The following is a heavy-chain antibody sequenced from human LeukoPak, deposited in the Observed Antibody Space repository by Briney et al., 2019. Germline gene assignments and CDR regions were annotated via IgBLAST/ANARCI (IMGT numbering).Heavy chain of an antibody. CDR3: ARDGIQLWMLQLDY. V-gene: IGHV1-18*01. D-gene: IGHD5-18*01. CDR2: ISAYNGNT. Sequence: ASVKVSCKASGYTFTSYGISWVRQAPGQGLEWMGWISAYNGNTNYAQKLQGRVTMTTDTSTSTAYMELRSLRSDDTAMYYCARDGIQLWMLQLDYWGQGTLVTVPS. CDR1: GYTFTSYG. J-gene: IGHJ4*02.